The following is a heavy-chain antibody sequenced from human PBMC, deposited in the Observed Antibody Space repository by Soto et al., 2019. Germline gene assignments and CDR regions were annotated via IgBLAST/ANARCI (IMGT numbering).Heavy chain of an antibody. Sequence: SETLSLTCAVYGGSFSGYYWSWIRQPPGKGLEWIGEINHSGSTNYNPSLKSRVTISVDTSKNQFSLKLSSVTAADTAVYYCARGGYCSGGSCYDFDSWGQGTLVT. CDR2: INHSGST. D-gene: IGHD2-15*01. CDR1: GGSFSGYY. J-gene: IGHJ4*02. V-gene: IGHV4-34*01. CDR3: ARGGYCSGGSCYDFDS.